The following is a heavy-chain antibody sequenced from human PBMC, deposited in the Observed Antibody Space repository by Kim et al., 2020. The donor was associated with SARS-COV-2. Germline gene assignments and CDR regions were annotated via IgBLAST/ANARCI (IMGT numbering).Heavy chain of an antibody. CDR3: ARMGEVRGVIIRYYYYYGMDV. J-gene: IGHJ6*04. CDR1: GFTFSSYG. D-gene: IGHD3-10*01. Sequence: GGSLRLSCAASGFTFSSYGMHWVRQAPGKGLEWVAVIWYDGSNKYYADSVKGRFTISRDNSKNTLYLQMNSLRAEDTAVYYCARMGEVRGVIIRYYYYYGMDVGGKETTVTVSS. CDR2: IWYDGSNK. V-gene: IGHV3-33*01.